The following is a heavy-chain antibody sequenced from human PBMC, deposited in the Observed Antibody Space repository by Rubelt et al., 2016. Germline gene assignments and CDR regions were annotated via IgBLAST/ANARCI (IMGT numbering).Heavy chain of an antibody. V-gene: IGHV4-38-2*02. CDR2: IYHGGFT. CDR3: ARSYTDYADVHFDL. D-gene: IGHD5-12*01. Sequence: QLQLQESGPGLVKPSETLSLTCNVSGYSISSGFYWGWIRQPPGKGLEWIGDIYHGGFTYYNPSLKSRVTISVDTSKNPFALGLSSVTASDTALYYLARSYTDYADVHFDLWGRGTLVTVSS. CDR1: GYSISSGFY. J-gene: IGHJ2*01.